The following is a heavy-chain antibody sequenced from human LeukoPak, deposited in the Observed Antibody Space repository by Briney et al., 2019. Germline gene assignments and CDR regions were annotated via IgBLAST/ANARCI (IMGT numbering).Heavy chain of an antibody. CDR2: INSDGSST. CDR3: VRSLDH. Sequence: GGSLRLSCVASGFTFSSYWMHWVRQVPGKGLVWVSRINSDGSSTSYADSVKGRFTISRDNARNTVYLEMNSLRAEDTAVYYCVRSLDHWGQGTLVTVSS. J-gene: IGHJ4*02. CDR1: GFTFSSYW. V-gene: IGHV3-74*01.